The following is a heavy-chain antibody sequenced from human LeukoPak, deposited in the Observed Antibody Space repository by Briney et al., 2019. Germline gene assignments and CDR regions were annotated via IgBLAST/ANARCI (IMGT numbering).Heavy chain of an antibody. D-gene: IGHD2-15*01. CDR3: ATWTGSDDY. V-gene: IGHV4-34*01. J-gene: IGHJ4*02. CDR1: GGSFSGYY. CDR2: INHSGST. Sequence: SETLSLTCAVYGGSFSGYYWSWIRQPPGKGLEWIGEINHSGSTNYNPSLKSRVTLSVDTSKNQFSLRLSSVTAADTAVYYYATWTGSDDYWGQGTLVTVSS.